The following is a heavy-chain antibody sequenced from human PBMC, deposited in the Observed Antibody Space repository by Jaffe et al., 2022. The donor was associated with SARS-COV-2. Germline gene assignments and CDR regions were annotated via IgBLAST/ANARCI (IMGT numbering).Heavy chain of an antibody. Sequence: EVQLLESGGGLVQPGGSLRLSCAASGFTFSSYAMSWVRQAPGKGLEWVSAISGSGGSTYYADSVKGRFTISRDNSKNTLYLQMNSLRAEDTAVYYCAKFGSFTMVRGVIPFDPWGQGTLVTVSS. V-gene: IGHV3-23*01. J-gene: IGHJ5*02. CDR2: ISGSGGST. D-gene: IGHD3-10*01. CDR1: GFTFSSYA. CDR3: AKFGSFTMVRGVIPFDP.